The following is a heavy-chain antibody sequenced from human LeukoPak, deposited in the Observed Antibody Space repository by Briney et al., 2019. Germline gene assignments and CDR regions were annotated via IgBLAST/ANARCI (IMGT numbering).Heavy chain of an antibody. CDR3: ARDDYGGNSHYAFDI. V-gene: IGHV3-66*01. D-gene: IGHD4-23*01. Sequence: GGSLRLSCAASGFIVNSNYMSWVRQAPGKGLECVSFIHSGGSTYYADSVKGRFTISSDNSKNTLYLQMNSLRAEDTAVYYCARDDYGGNSHYAFDIWGKGTMVTVSS. CDR2: IHSGGST. J-gene: IGHJ3*02. CDR1: GFIVNSNY.